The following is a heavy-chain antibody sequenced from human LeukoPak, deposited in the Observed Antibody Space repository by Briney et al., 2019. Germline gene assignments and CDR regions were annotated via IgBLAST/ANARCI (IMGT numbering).Heavy chain of an antibody. Sequence: TSETLSLTCAVYGGSFSGYYWTWIRQTPEKGLERIGEMNPSGSTSYNPSLKSRVTVSVDTSKNQFSLKLSSVTAADTAVYYCARGRQDVTMIVVVMTAVSYYLDVWGKGTTVTVS. CDR2: MNPSGST. J-gene: IGHJ6*03. D-gene: IGHD3-22*01. CDR1: GGSFSGYY. CDR3: ARGRQDVTMIVVVMTAVSYYLDV. V-gene: IGHV4-34*01.